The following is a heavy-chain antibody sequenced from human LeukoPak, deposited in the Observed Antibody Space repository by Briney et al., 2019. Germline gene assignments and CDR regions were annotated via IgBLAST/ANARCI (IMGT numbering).Heavy chain of an antibody. D-gene: IGHD3-10*01. V-gene: IGHV1-8*01. CDR3: ARRGFRGRITKVRGVIIGARAFDY. J-gene: IGHJ4*02. CDR1: GYTFTSYD. Sequence: ASVKVSCKASGYTFTSYDINWVRQATGQGLEWMGWMNPNSGNTGYAQKFQGRVTMTRNTSISTAYMELSSLRSEDTAVYYCARRGFRGRITKVRGVIIGARAFDYWGQGTLVTVSS. CDR2: MNPNSGNT.